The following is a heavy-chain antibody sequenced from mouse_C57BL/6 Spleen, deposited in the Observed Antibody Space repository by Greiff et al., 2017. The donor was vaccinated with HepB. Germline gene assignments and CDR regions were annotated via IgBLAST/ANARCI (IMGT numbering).Heavy chain of an antibody. V-gene: IGHV1-72*01. CDR1: GYTFTSYW. J-gene: IGHJ4*01. Sequence: QVQLQQPGAELVKPGASVKLSCKASGYTFTSYWMHWVKQRPGRGLEWIGRIDPNSGGTKYNEKFKSKATLTVDKPSSTAYMQLSSLASEDSAVYYCARGWEGSNYDAMDYWGEGTSVTVSS. CDR2: IDPNSGGT. CDR3: ARGWEGSNYDAMDY. D-gene: IGHD1-1*01.